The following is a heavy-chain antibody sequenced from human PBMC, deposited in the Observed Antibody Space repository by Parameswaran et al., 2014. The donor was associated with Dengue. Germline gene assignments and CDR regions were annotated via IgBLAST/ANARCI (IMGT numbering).Heavy chain of an antibody. D-gene: IGHD2-2*02. J-gene: IGHJ6*02. CDR3: ARDHVGSTSLLYVHYYYYGMDV. Sequence: VRQMPGKGLEWVAVIWYDGSNKYYADSVKGRFTISRDNSKNTLYLQMNSLRAEDTAVYYCARDHVGSTSLLYVHYYYYGMDVWGQGTTVTVSS. V-gene: IGHV3-33*01. CDR2: IWYDGSNK.